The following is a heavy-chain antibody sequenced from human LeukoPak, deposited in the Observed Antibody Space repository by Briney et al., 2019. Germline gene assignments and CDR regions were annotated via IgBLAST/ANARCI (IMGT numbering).Heavy chain of an antibody. Sequence: SETLSLTCTVSGGSISSSSYYWGWIRQPPGKGLEWIGSIYYSGSTYYNPSLKSRATISVDTSKNQFSLKLSSVTAADAAVYYCARHPSEYSSSSYWGQGTLVTVSS. CDR2: IYYSGST. J-gene: IGHJ4*02. V-gene: IGHV4-39*01. CDR3: ARHPSEYSSSSY. CDR1: GGSISSSSYY. D-gene: IGHD6-6*01.